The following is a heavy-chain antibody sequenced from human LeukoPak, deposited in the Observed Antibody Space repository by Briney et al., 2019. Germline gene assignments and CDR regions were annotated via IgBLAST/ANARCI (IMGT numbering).Heavy chain of an antibody. V-gene: IGHV4-34*01. CDR3: ARRWNYGRNYYIDV. J-gene: IGHJ6*03. Sequence: SETLSLTCAVYGGSFSHYYWSWIRQSPGMGLEWIGEINDSGTINYNPSLMSRVTISVDKSKNQFTLKFTSATAADTAVYYCARRWNYGRNYYIDVWGKGATVSVSS. D-gene: IGHD1-7*01. CDR2: INDSGTI. CDR1: GGSFSHYY.